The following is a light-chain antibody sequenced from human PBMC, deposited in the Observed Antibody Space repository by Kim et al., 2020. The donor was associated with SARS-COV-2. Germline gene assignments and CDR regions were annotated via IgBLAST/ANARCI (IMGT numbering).Light chain of an antibody. CDR1: SSDVGGYNY. Sequence: GQSITSACTGTSSDVGGYNYVSWYQQHPGKAPKLVIYDVTKRPSGVSDRFSGSKSGNTASLTISGLQAEDEADYHCSSYTSSTTWVFGGGTQLTVL. V-gene: IGLV2-14*03. CDR3: SSYTSSTTWV. J-gene: IGLJ3*02. CDR2: DVT.